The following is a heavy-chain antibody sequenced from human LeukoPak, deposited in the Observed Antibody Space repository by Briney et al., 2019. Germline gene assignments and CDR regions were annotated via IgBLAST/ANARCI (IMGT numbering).Heavy chain of an antibody. J-gene: IGHJ4*02. CDR2: VKSKADGGTT. CDR1: GLTFTNAW. Sequence: PGGSLRLSCAVSGLTFTNAWMSWVRQAPGKGLEWIGRVKSKADGGTTDYAAPLKGRFTISRDDSQNALYLHMKSLKPEDTAVYFCATSYGYDSHGYYPFDYWGQGTRVTVSP. V-gene: IGHV3-15*01. D-gene: IGHD3-22*01. CDR3: ATSYGYDSHGYYPFDY.